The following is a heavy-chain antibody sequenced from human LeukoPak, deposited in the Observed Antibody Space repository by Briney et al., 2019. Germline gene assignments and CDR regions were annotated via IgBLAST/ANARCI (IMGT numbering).Heavy chain of an antibody. CDR2: IRHSDGNT. J-gene: IGHJ4*02. CDR1: GFTFNIYT. Sequence: GGSLRLSCAASGFTFNIYTMYWVRQAPGKGLEWVSGIRHSDGNTYYADSVKGRFTISSDKSKNILFLQMNSLRAEDTALYYCAKGQETESRLDSWGQGALVTVSS. V-gene: IGHV3-23*01. D-gene: IGHD1-1*01. CDR3: AKGQETESRLDS.